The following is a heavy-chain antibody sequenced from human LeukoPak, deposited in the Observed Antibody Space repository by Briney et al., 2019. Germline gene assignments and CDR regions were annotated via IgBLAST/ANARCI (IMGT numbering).Heavy chain of an antibody. CDR2: ISGSGTST. CDR3: AKDRGSGYTYGYCDS. V-gene: IGHV3-23*01. D-gene: IGHD5-18*01. J-gene: IGHJ4*02. CDR1: GFTFSSYA. Sequence: SGGSLRLSCAASGFTFSSYAMSWVRQAPGKGLEWVSAISGSGTSTYSADSVQGRFTISRDNSKNTLYLQMNSLRAEDTAVYYCAKDRGSGYTYGYCDSWGQGTLVTVSS.